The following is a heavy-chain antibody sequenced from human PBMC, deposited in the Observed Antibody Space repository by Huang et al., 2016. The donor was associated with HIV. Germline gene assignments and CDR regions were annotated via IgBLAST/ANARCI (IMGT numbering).Heavy chain of an antibody. J-gene: IGHJ3*02. CDR1: GFTFSSYG. CDR2: IRYDGSKK. V-gene: IGHV3-30*02. D-gene: IGHD4-17*01. CDR3: AKVPHPRDYGDYVGGAFDI. Sequence: QVQLVESGGGVVQPGGSLRLSCAASGFTFSSYGMHWVRQAPGKWREGVEFIRYDGSKKYYADSVKGRFTISRDNSKNTLYLQMNSLRAEDTAVYYCAKVPHPRDYGDYVGGAFDIWGQGTMVTVSS.